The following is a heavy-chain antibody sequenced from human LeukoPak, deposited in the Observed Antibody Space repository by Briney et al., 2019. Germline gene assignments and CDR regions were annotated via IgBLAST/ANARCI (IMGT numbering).Heavy chain of an antibody. J-gene: IGHJ5*02. V-gene: IGHV4-4*07. CDR3: ARHKWYYDFWSGYYSPFDP. D-gene: IGHD3-3*01. CDR1: GGSISSYY. Sequence: SETLSLTCTVSGGSISSYYWSWIRQPAGKGLEWIGRIYTSGSTNYNPSLKSRVTMSVDTSKNQFSLKLSSVTAADTAVYYCARHKWYYDFWSGYYSPFDPWGQGTLVTVSS. CDR2: IYTSGST.